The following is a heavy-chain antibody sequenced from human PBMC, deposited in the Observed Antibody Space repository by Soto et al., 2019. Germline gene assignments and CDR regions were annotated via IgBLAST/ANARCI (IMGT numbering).Heavy chain of an antibody. Sequence: SETLSLTCAVYGGSFSGYYWSWIRQPPGKGLEWIGEINHSGSTNYNPSLKSRVTISVDTSKNQFSLKLSSVTAADTAVYYCARSSHKESWGDPWGQGTLVTVSS. V-gene: IGHV4-34*01. J-gene: IGHJ5*02. CDR1: GGSFSGYY. D-gene: IGHD3-16*01. CDR2: INHSGST. CDR3: ARSSHKESWGDP.